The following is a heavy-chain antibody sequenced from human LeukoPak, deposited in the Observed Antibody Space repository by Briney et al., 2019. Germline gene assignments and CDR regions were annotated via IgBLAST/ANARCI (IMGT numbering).Heavy chain of an antibody. Sequence: SVKVSCKASGGTFSSYAISWVRQAPGQGLEWMGRIIPILGIANYAQKFQGRVTITADKSTSTAYMELSSLRSEDTAVYYCARECSGGSCYPPSGRAFDIWGQGTMVTVSS. V-gene: IGHV1-69*04. J-gene: IGHJ3*02. CDR1: GGTFSSYA. CDR2: IIPILGIA. CDR3: ARECSGGSCYPPSGRAFDI. D-gene: IGHD2-15*01.